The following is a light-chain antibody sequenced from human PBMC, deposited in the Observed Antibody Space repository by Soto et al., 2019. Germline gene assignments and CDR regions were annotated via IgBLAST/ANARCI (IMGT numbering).Light chain of an antibody. V-gene: IGKV3-20*01. Sequence: EIVLTQSPDTLSLSPGERATLSCRASQSVRSNYLAWYQQKPGQAPRFLIYDASSRATGIPDRFSGSGSGTDFTLTISRLEPEDFAVYYCQQYGSTPPPFGGGTKV. J-gene: IGKJ4*01. CDR3: QQYGSTPPP. CDR1: QSVRSNY. CDR2: DAS.